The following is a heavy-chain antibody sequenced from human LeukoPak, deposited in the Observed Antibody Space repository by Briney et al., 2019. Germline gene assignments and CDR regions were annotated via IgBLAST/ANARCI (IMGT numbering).Heavy chain of an antibody. CDR3: ARRGYGRNYFDY. D-gene: IGHD5-18*01. CDR1: GGSFSGYY. CDR2: INHSGST. J-gene: IGHJ4*02. Sequence: PSETLSLNCAVYGGSFSGYYWSWLRQPPGKGLEWIGEINHSGSTNYNPSLKSRVTISVDTSKNQFSLKLSSVTAADTAVYYCARRGYGRNYFDYWGQGTLVTVSS. V-gene: IGHV4-34*01.